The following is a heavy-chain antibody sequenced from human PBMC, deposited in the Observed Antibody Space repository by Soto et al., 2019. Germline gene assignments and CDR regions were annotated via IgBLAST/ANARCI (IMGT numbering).Heavy chain of an antibody. CDR1: GDSASINTAA. Sequence: SQTLSLTCAISGDSASINTAAWNFIRSSPSRGLEWLGRTYYRSNWRHDYAVSVKSRITVNPDTSKNHFSLQLNSVTPDDTAVYYCARGVAGSGFDLWGQGTLVTVSS. CDR2: TYYRSNWRH. V-gene: IGHV6-1*01. J-gene: IGHJ4*02. CDR3: ARGVAGSGFDL. D-gene: IGHD6-19*01.